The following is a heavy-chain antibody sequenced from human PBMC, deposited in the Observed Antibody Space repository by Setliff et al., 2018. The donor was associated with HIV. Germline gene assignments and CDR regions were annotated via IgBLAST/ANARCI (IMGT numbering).Heavy chain of an antibody. J-gene: IGHJ4*02. CDR1: GGSISGHY. CDR2: MFSSGSA. Sequence: PSETLSLTCSVSGGSISGHYWGWVRQPPGKGLEWIGYMFSSGSAQYNSSLQSRVSMSADTSKNQFSLKLSSVTAADTAVYYCASLPPLYDSSGYYFDYWGQGTLVTVSS. V-gene: IGHV4-59*04. CDR3: ASLPPLYDSSGYYFDY. D-gene: IGHD3-22*01.